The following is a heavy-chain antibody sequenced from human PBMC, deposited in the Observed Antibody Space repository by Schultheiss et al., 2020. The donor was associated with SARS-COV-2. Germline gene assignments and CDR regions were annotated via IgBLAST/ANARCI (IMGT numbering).Heavy chain of an antibody. CDR3: ARGGRGYSYGYDYWYFDL. CDR1: GFTFSSYD. Sequence: GESLKISCAASGFTFSSYDMHWVRRATGKGLEWVSAIGTAGDPYYPSSVKGRFTISRENAKNSLYLQMNSLRAGDTAVYYCARGGRGYSYGYDYWYFDLWGRGTLVTVSS. D-gene: IGHD5-18*01. CDR2: IGTAGDP. J-gene: IGHJ2*01. V-gene: IGHV3-13*05.